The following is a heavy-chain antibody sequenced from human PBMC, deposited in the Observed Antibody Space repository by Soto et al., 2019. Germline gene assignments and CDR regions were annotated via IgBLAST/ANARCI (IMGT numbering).Heavy chain of an antibody. CDR2: IRTAPYGATR. V-gene: IGHV3-49*03. J-gene: IGHJ3*02. CDR1: GFTLSAYP. CDR3: SRAVRLSGDAFDI. Sequence: GGSLRLSCSASGFTLSAYPMSWFRQAPGKGLEWVGYIRTAPYGATREYAASVRDRFTISRDDSESIVSLQMNSLKIEDTAVYYCSRAVRLSGDAFDIWGQGTMVTVSS. D-gene: IGHD1-1*01.